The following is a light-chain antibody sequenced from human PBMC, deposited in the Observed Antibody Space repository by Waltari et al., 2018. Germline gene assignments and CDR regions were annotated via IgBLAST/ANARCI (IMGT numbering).Light chain of an antibody. CDR2: DVS. J-gene: IGLJ1*01. Sequence: QSALTQPRSVSGSPGQSVTISCTGTSSYVGGYHYVSWYHQHPGKAPKLMIYDVSKRPSGVPDRFSGSKSGNTASLTISGLQAEDEADYYCCSYAGSYTFVFGTGTKVTVL. CDR3: CSYAGSYTFV. CDR1: SSYVGGYHY. V-gene: IGLV2-11*01.